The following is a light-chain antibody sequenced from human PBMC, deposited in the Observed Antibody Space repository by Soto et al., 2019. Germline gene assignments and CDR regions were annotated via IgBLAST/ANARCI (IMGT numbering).Light chain of an antibody. J-gene: IGLJ2*01. CDR2: RNN. CDR3: AARDDSLSGVV. CDR1: SSNIGSNY. V-gene: IGLV1-47*01. Sequence: QAVVTQPPSASGTPGQRVTISCSGSSSNIGSNYVYWYQQLPGTAPKLLIYRNNQRPSGVPDRFSGSKSGTSASLAISGLRSDDEADYYCAARDDSLSGVVFGGGTKVTVL.